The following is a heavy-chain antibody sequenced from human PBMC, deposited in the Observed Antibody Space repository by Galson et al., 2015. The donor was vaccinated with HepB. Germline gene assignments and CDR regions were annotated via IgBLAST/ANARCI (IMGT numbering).Heavy chain of an antibody. V-gene: IGHV3-33*01. CDR1: GLTFSVYG. CDR2: IWYDGSNK. CDR3: ARDSASYDFWSGYYCYYGMDV. J-gene: IGHJ6*02. D-gene: IGHD3-3*01. Sequence: SLRLSCAASGLTFSVYGMRWVCQAPGKGLEWVAVIWYDGSNKYYADSVKGRFTISRDNSKNTLYLQMNSLRAEDTAVYYCARDSASYDFWSGYYCYYGMDVWGQGTTVSVSS.